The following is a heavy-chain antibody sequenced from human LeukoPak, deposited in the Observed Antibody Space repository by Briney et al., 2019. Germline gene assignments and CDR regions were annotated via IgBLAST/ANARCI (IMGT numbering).Heavy chain of an antibody. Sequence: SETLSLTCTVSGGSISSSSYYWGWIRQPPGKGLEWIGSIYYSGSTYYNPSPKSRVTISVDTSKNQFSLKLSSVTAADTAVYYCARDGSVAGLNFFDYWGQGTLVTVSS. D-gene: IGHD6-19*01. V-gene: IGHV4-39*07. CDR3: ARDGSVAGLNFFDY. CDR2: IYYSGST. CDR1: GGSISSSSYY. J-gene: IGHJ4*02.